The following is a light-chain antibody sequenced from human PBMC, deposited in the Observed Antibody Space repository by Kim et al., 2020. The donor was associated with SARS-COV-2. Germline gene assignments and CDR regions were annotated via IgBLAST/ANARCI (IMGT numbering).Light chain of an antibody. CDR1: RSVLHSGNNN. CDR2: WAS. V-gene: IGKV4-1*01. Sequence: DIVMTQSPDSLAVSLGERATITCKSSRSVLHSGNNNLAWYQQKPGQPPKLLIYWASTRESGIPDRISGSGSGTDFTITISSLQAEDVALYYCQQYYTIPWTFGQGTKVDIK. CDR3: QQYYTIPWT. J-gene: IGKJ1*01.